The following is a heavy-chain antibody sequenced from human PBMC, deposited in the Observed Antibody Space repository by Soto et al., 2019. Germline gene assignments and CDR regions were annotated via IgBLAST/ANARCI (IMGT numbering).Heavy chain of an antibody. CDR3: ARGGLGYCSGGSCYSAELSRYYYGMDV. V-gene: IGHV4-31*03. Sequence: QVQLQESGPGLVKPSQTLSLTCTVSGGSISSGGYYWSWIRQHPGKGLEWIGYIYYSGSTYYNPSLKSRVNISVDTSKNQCSLKLSSVTAADTAVYYCARGGLGYCSGGSCYSAELSRYYYGMDVWGQGTTVTVSS. J-gene: IGHJ6*02. CDR1: GGSISSGGYY. CDR2: IYYSGST. D-gene: IGHD2-15*01.